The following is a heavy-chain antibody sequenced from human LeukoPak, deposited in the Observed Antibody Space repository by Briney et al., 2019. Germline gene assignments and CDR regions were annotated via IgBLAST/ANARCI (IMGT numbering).Heavy chain of an antibody. V-gene: IGHV3-33*01. D-gene: IGHD1-26*01. CDR3: ARDRSGSYDAFDI. Sequence: PGRSLRLSCPSSGFIFSSYGMHWVRQAPGKELEWVAVVWNDGSNKYYADSVKGRFTISRDNPKNTLDLQMNSLRAENTAVYYCARDRSGSYDAFDIWGQGTMVTVS. CDR1: GFIFSSYG. CDR2: VWNDGSNK. J-gene: IGHJ3*02.